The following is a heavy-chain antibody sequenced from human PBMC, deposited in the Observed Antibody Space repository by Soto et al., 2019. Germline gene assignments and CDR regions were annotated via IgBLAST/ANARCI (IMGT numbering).Heavy chain of an antibody. V-gene: IGHV4-59*12. D-gene: IGHD1-26*01. J-gene: IGHJ6*02. CDR1: GGSITNYY. Sequence: QVQLQESGPGLVKPSETLSLMCTVSGGSITNYYWCWIRQSPAKGLEWIGYVSDSGSTKYNPSLKSRVTISVDTSKKQFSLKLTSLTAADTAVYYCARERVGHSAMDVWGQGTTVTVSS. CDR2: VSDSGST. CDR3: ARERVGHSAMDV.